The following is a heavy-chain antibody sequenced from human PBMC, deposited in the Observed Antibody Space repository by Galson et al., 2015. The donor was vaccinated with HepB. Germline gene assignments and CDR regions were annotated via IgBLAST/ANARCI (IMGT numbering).Heavy chain of an antibody. CDR2: IYSGGST. J-gene: IGHJ4*02. Sequence: SLRLSCAASGFTVSSNYMSWVRQAPGKGLEWVSVIYSGGSTYYADSVKGRFTISRDNSKNTLYLQMNSLRAEDTAVYYCARGPNYYDSSGYPKGFDYWGQGTLVTVSS. D-gene: IGHD3-22*01. CDR3: ARGPNYYDSSGYPKGFDY. V-gene: IGHV3-53*01. CDR1: GFTVSSNY.